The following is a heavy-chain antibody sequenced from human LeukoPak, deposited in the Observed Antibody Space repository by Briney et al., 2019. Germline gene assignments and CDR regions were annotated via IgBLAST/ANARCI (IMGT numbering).Heavy chain of an antibody. CDR3: AKVATMAFRPVDF. V-gene: IGHV3-23*01. J-gene: IGHJ4*02. Sequence: GGSLRPSCAASGFTFSSYWMSWVRQAPGKGLEWVSSISGSGGSTNYADSVKGRFTISRDNSKNTLYLRMNSLRAEDTAVYYCAKVATMAFRPVDFWGQGTLVAVSS. CDR1: GFTFSSYW. CDR2: ISGSGGST. D-gene: IGHD5-24*01.